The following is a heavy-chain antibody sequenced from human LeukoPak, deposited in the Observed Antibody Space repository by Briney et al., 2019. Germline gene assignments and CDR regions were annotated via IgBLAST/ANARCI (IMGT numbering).Heavy chain of an antibody. Sequence: GGSLRLSFTASGFTFGDYAMSWVRQAPGKGLEWVGFIRSKAYGGTTEYAASVKGRFTISRDDSKSIAYLQMNSLKTEDTAVYYCTSAIWNYIDYWGQGTLVTVSS. J-gene: IGHJ4*02. CDR3: TSAIWNYIDY. V-gene: IGHV3-49*04. CDR1: GFTFGDYA. CDR2: IRSKAYGGTT. D-gene: IGHD3-9*01.